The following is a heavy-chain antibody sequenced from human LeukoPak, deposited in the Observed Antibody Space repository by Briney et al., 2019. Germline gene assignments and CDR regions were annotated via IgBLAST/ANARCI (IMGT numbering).Heavy chain of an antibody. V-gene: IGHV4-34*01. CDR1: GGSFSGYY. CDR2: INHSGST. D-gene: IGHD5-24*01. J-gene: IGHJ4*02. CDR3: ARHTEMATISY. Sequence: SETLSLTCAVYGGSFSGYYWSWIRQPPGKGLEWIGEINHSGSTNYNPSLKSRVTISVDTSKNQFSLKLSSVTAADTVVYYCARHTEMATISYWGQGTLVTVSS.